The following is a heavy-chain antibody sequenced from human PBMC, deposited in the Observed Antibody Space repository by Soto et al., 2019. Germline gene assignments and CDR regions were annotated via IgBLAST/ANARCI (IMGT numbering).Heavy chain of an antibody. CDR2: IIPIFGTA. J-gene: IGHJ6*02. Sequence: ASVKVSCKASGGTFSSYAISWVRQAPGQGLEWMGGIIPIFGTANYAQKFQGRVTITADESTSTAYMELSSLRSEDTAVYYCARSYGGGLRFLEWSYGMDVWGQGTTVTVSS. CDR1: GGTFSSYA. V-gene: IGHV1-69*13. D-gene: IGHD3-3*01. CDR3: ARSYGGGLRFLEWSYGMDV.